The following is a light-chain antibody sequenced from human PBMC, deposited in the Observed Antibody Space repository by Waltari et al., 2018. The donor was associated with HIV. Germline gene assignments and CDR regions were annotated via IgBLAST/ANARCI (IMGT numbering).Light chain of an antibody. V-gene: IGLV2-14*01. CDR3: TSYISGTSPV. J-gene: IGLJ2*01. CDR1: DLQDYQY. CDR2: EVT. Sequence: QSALTQPASVSGSPGQSITISCDLQDYQYVSWYQRHPSKAPKVIIYEVTNRPSGLSNRFSGSKSGNTAPLTISGLQPEDEADYFCTSYISGTSPVFGRGTRVTVL.